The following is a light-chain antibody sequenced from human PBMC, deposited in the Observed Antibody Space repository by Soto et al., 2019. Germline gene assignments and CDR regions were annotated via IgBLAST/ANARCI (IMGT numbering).Light chain of an antibody. Sequence: DIVMTQSPLSLPVTPGEPASISCRSSQSLLQTNGYNYLDWYLQKPGQSPQLLIYLGSNRASGVADRFSGSGSGTDFTLKISRVEAEDVGVYYCMQALQTPWAFGQGTKVAIK. CDR3: MQALQTPWA. V-gene: IGKV2-28*01. J-gene: IGKJ1*01. CDR2: LGS. CDR1: QSLLQTNGYNY.